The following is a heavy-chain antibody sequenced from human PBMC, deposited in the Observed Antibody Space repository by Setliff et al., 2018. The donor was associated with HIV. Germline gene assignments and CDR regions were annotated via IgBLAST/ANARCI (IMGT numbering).Heavy chain of an antibody. D-gene: IGHD7-27*01. V-gene: IGHV1-8*01. CDR2: MNPNSGDT. CDR1: GYSFTSYD. Sequence: ASVKVSCKASGYSFTSYDINWVRQATGQGLEWMGWMNPNSGDTDYAQKFQGRVTMARNTSIGAAYMELSSLRSEDTAVYYCARDETWGSLYYGLDVWGQGTTVTVSS. CDR3: ARDETWGSLYYGLDV. J-gene: IGHJ6*02.